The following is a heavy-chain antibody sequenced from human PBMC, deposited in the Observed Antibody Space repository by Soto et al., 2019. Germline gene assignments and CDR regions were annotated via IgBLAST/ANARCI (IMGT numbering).Heavy chain of an antibody. J-gene: IGHJ6*02. D-gene: IGHD6-13*01. Sequence: PGGSLRLSCTASGFTFGDYAMSWVRQAPGKGLEWVGFIRSKAYGGTTEYAASVKGRFTISRDDSKSIAYLQMNSLKTEDTAVYYCRIAADDSYYYYYGMDVWGQGTTVTVSS. CDR1: GFTFGDYA. V-gene: IGHV3-49*04. CDR3: RIAADDSYYYYYGMDV. CDR2: IRSKAYGGTT.